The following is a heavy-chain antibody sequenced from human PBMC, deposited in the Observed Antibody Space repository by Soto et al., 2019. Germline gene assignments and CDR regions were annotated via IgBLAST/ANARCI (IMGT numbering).Heavy chain of an antibody. J-gene: IGHJ4*02. Sequence: GGSLRLSCAASGFTFSSYAMSWVRQAPGKGLEWVSAISGSGGSTYYADSVKGRFTISRDNSKNTLYLQMNSLRAEDTAVYYCAKDLGLYSGSYLGYYFDYWGQGTLVTVSS. CDR2: ISGSGGST. V-gene: IGHV3-23*01. CDR3: AKDLGLYSGSYLGYYFDY. D-gene: IGHD1-26*01. CDR1: GFTFSSYA.